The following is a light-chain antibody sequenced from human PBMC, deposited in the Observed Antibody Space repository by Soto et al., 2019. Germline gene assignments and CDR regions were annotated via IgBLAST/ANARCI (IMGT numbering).Light chain of an antibody. V-gene: IGLV2-18*02. CDR1: SSDFGSYNR. CDR3: QSYDSSLSGSYV. Sequence: QSVLTQPPSVSGSPGQSVTISCTGTSSDFGSYNRVSWYQRPPGTGPKLMIYEVSNRPSGVPDRFSGSKSGNTASLTISGLQAEDEADYYCQSYDSSLSGSYVFGTGTKLTVL. J-gene: IGLJ1*01. CDR2: EVS.